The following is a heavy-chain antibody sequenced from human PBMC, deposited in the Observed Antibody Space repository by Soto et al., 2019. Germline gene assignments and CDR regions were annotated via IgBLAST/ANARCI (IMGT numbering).Heavy chain of an antibody. Sequence: SETLSLTCTVSGGYISSSSYYWGWIRQPPGKGLEWIGSIYYSGSTYYNPSLKSRVTISVDTSKNQFSLKLSSVTAADTAVYYCAMTTVTHFDYWGQGTLVTVSS. D-gene: IGHD4-17*01. CDR1: GGYISSSSYY. V-gene: IGHV4-39*01. CDR2: IYYSGST. CDR3: AMTTVTHFDY. J-gene: IGHJ4*02.